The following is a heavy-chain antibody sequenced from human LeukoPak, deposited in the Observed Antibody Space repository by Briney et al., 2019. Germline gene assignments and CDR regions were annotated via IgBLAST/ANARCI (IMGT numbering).Heavy chain of an antibody. V-gene: IGHV3-9*01. J-gene: IGHJ5*02. D-gene: IGHD6-19*01. Sequence: PGGSLRLSCAASGFTFDDYAMHWVRQAPGKGLEWVSGISWNSGSIGYADSVKGRFTISRDNAKNSLYLQMNSLRAEDTALYYCARSVAGTDWFDPWGQGILVTVSS. CDR2: ISWNSGSI. CDR1: GFTFDDYA. CDR3: ARSVAGTDWFDP.